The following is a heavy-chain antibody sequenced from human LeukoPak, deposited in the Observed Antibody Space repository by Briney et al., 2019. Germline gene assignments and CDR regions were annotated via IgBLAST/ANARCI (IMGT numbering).Heavy chain of an antibody. CDR3: ARDYGGNSIWGFDY. V-gene: IGHV1-2*02. D-gene: IGHD4-23*01. CDR2: INPNSGGT. CDR1: GYTFTSYY. Sequence: ASVKVSCKASGYTFTSYYMHWVRQAPGQGLEWMGWINPNSGGTNYAQKFQGRVTMTRDTSISKAYMELRRLRSADTAVYYCARDYGGNSIWGFDYWGQGTLVTGSS. J-gene: IGHJ4*02.